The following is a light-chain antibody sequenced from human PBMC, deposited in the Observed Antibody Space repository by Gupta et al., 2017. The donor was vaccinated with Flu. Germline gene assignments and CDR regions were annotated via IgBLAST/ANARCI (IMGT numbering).Light chain of an antibody. V-gene: IGLV1-51*01. CDR1: TSNSGSNY. CDR2: GNN. CDR3: GTWDNSLNVVV. Sequence: KVTISCSGSTSNSGSNYVSWYQQLPGTAPKLLIYGNNKRPSGIPDRFSGSESGTSDTLTITGLQTGDEADYYCGTWDNSLNVVVFGGGTKLTVL. J-gene: IGLJ3*02.